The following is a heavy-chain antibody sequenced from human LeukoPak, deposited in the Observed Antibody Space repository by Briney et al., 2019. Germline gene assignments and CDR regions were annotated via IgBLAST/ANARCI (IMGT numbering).Heavy chain of an antibody. Sequence: SETLSLTFTVSGGSISSYYWSWIRQPAGKGLEWIGRIYTSGSTNYNPSLKSRVTMSVDTSKNQFSLKLSSVTAADTAVYYCAGALVVPAALDYWGQGTLVTVSS. V-gene: IGHV4-4*07. CDR2: IYTSGST. CDR1: GGSISSYY. D-gene: IGHD2-2*01. J-gene: IGHJ4*02. CDR3: AGALVVPAALDY.